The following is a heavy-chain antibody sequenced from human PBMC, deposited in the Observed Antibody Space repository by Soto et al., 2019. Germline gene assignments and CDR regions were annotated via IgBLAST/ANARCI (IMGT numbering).Heavy chain of an antibody. D-gene: IGHD3-9*01. J-gene: IGHJ6*02. CDR1: GFTFSSYS. CDR2: ISSSSSTI. Sequence: EVQLVESGGGLVQPGGSLRLSCAASGFTFSSYSMNWVRQAPGKGLEWVSYISSSSSTIYYADSVKGRFTISRDNAKNSLYLQMNSLRDEDTAVYYCARGQYDILTGYLWRGGSGDLLYYYGMDVWGQGTTVTVSS. CDR3: ARGQYDILTGYLWRGGSGDLLYYYGMDV. V-gene: IGHV3-48*02.